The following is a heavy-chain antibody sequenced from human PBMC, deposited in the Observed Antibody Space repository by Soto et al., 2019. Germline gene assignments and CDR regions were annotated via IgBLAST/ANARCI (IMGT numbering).Heavy chain of an antibody. CDR1: GYSLTELA. V-gene: IGHV1-24*01. CDR3: ATSNFDRTSDL. Sequence: APVKVSWKVSGYSLTELAINWARQPPGKGLEWMGGFDPEDGETVYAQKFQGRITVTEDTSTDTAFMELSSLRSEDTALYYCATSNFDRTSDLWGQGTVVTGSS. CDR2: FDPEDGET. J-gene: IGHJ3*01. D-gene: IGHD3-22*01.